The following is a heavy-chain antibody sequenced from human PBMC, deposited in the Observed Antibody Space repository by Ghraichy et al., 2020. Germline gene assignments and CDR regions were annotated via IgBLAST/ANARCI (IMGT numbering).Heavy chain of an antibody. V-gene: IGHV3-74*01. CDR1: GFTFSSYW. Sequence: GGSLRLSCAASGFTFSSYWMHWVRQAPGKGLVWVSRINSDGSSTSYADSVKGRFTISRDNAKNTLYLQMNSLRAEDTAVYYCARVIFGYYYDSSGYLDAFDIWGQGTMVTVSS. CDR2: INSDGSST. CDR3: ARVIFGYYYDSSGYLDAFDI. D-gene: IGHD3-22*01. J-gene: IGHJ3*02.